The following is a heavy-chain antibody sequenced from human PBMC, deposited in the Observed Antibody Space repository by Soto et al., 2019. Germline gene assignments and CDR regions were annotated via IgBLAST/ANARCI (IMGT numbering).Heavy chain of an antibody. J-gene: IGHJ5*02. V-gene: IGHV4-59*01. Sequence: SETLSLTCTVSGGSISSYYWIWIRQPPGKGLEWIGYIYYSGSTNYNPSLKSRVTISVDTSKNQFSLKLSSVTAADTAVYYCAREVEERYYYDSSGYYGNWFDPWGQGTLVTVSS. CDR1: GGSISSYY. CDR2: IYYSGST. CDR3: AREVEERYYYDSSGYYGNWFDP. D-gene: IGHD3-22*01.